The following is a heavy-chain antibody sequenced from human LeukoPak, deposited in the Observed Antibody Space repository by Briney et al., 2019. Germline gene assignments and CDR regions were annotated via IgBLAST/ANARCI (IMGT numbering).Heavy chain of an antibody. Sequence: SETLSLTCTVSGDSISSSYFYWAWIRQPPGKGLEWIGSIYSSGSAYYNPSLKSRVTISVDTSKNQFSLRLSSVTAADTAVYYCQSRYLEWLLEYWGQGTLVTVSS. CDR2: IYSSGSA. CDR1: GDSISSSYFY. V-gene: IGHV4-39*01. D-gene: IGHD3-3*01. J-gene: IGHJ4*02. CDR3: QSRYLEWLLEY.